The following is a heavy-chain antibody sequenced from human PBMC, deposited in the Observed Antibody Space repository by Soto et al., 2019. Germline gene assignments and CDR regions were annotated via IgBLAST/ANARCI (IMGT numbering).Heavy chain of an antibody. CDR3: ARAGSISDAFDL. D-gene: IGHD2-21*01. Sequence: QVQLVQSGAEVKKPGASVKVSCKASGYTLTTYAIHWVRQAPGQRLEWMGWISAGNGNTKSSQKFQGRVTITRDTSARTGYMELRSLRSEDTAVYYCARAGSISDAFDLWGQGTMVTVSS. V-gene: IGHV1-3*01. CDR2: ISAGNGNT. J-gene: IGHJ3*01. CDR1: GYTLTTYA.